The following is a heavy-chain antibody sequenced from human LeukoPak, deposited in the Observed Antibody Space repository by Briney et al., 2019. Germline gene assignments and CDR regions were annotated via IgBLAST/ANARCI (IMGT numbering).Heavy chain of an antibody. D-gene: IGHD6-13*01. Sequence: GGSLRLSCGASGFTFSTNAMSWVRQAPGKGLEWVSSISDGGGRTFCAESVKGRFTVSRDNSKNTLYLRMNSLRAEDTAIYYCTKNQILDDSGSWYAFWGQGTLVTVSS. J-gene: IGHJ4*02. CDR2: ISDGGGRT. V-gene: IGHV3-23*01. CDR1: GFTFSTNA. CDR3: TKNQILDDSGSWYAF.